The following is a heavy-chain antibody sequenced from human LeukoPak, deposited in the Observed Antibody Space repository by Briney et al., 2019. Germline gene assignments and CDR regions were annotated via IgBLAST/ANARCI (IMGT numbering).Heavy chain of an antibody. CDR1: GASISSGDYY. CDR2: IYYSGST. V-gene: IGHV4-30-4*08. Sequence: SQTLSLTSTVSGASISSGDYYWSWIRQPPGKGLEWIGYIYYSGSTYYNPSLKSRLTISVDTSKNQFSLKLTSVTAADTAVYYCARWAIFGVAWGQGTLVTVSS. CDR3: ARWAIFGVA. D-gene: IGHD3-3*01. J-gene: IGHJ5*02.